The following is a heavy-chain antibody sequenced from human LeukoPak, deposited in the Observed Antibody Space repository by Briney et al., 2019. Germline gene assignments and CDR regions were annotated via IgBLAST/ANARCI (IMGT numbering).Heavy chain of an antibody. CDR3: ARDRGNSYFDY. Sequence: GGSLRLSCAASGFTFSSNGMHWVRQGPGKGLEWVTFIWYDGSNKYYADSVKGRFTVSGDNSKNTLYLQMNSLRADDTAVYYCARDRGNSYFDYWGQGTLVTVSP. V-gene: IGHV3-33*01. D-gene: IGHD1-26*01. CDR2: IWYDGSNK. CDR1: GFTFSSNG. J-gene: IGHJ4*02.